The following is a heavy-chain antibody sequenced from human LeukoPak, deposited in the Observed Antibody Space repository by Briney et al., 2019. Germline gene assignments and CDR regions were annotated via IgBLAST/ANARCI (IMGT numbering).Heavy chain of an antibody. J-gene: IGHJ4*02. CDR1: GYTFTAYY. V-gene: IGHV1-2*02. CDR2: IDTNSGST. CDR3: ASEAFCAGGSCYLHRVAS. Sequence: ASVKVSCKASGYTFTAYYMHWVRQAPGQGLEWMGWIDTNSGSTKYAQKFQGRVTITRDTSIGTAYMELSSLISDDTAVYYCASEAFCAGGSCYLHRVASWGPGTLVTVSS. D-gene: IGHD2-15*01.